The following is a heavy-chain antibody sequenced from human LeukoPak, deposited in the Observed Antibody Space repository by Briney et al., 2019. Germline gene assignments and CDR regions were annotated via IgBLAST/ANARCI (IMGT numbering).Heavy chain of an antibody. CDR1: GFTFSSYW. Sequence: EGSLRLSCAASGFTFSSYWMSWVRQAPGKGLEWVANIKQDGSEKYYVDSVKGRFTISRDNAKNSLYLQMNSLRAEDTAVYYCARTRLRYFDWLLYDAFDIWGQGTMVTVSS. CDR2: IKQDGSEK. J-gene: IGHJ3*02. V-gene: IGHV3-7*01. D-gene: IGHD3-9*01. CDR3: ARTRLRYFDWLLYDAFDI.